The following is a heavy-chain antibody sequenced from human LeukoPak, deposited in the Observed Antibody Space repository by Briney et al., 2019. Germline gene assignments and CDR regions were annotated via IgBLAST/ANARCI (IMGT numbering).Heavy chain of an antibody. D-gene: IGHD3-22*01. CDR3: ASLKNYYDSSGYLVTDAFDI. CDR2: ISGYNGNT. Sequence: ASVKVSCKASGYTFTTYNINWVRQAPGRGLERMGWISGYNGNTNYAQKLQGRVTMTTDTSTSTAYMELRSLKSDDTAVYYCASLKNYYDSSGYLVTDAFDIWGQGTMVTVSS. J-gene: IGHJ3*02. V-gene: IGHV1-18*01. CDR1: GYTFTTYN.